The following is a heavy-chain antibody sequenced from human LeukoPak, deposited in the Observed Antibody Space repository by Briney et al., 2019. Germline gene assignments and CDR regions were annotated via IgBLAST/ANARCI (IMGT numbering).Heavy chain of an antibody. CDR3: ARAPVPRDRIAGWFDP. CDR1: GFTFSNYE. D-gene: IGHD6-13*01. V-gene: IGHV3-48*03. Sequence: GGSLRLSCAASGFTFSNYEMNWVRQAPGKGLDWVSYIGSRGATIYYADSVQGRFTISRDNAKNSLYLQMNSLRAEDTAVYYCARAPVPRDRIAGWFDPWGQGTLVTVSS. CDR2: IGSRGATI. J-gene: IGHJ5*02.